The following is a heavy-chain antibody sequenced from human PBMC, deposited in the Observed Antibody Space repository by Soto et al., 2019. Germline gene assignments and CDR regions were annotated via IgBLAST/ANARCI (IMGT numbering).Heavy chain of an antibody. CDR2: ISAYNGKR. CDR3: ARGRIVASIQDAVEI. D-gene: IGHD2-21*01. CDR1: GYDFTSYG. V-gene: IGHV1-18*01. J-gene: IGHJ3*02. Sequence: QGQLLQSGDEVKKPGASVRVSCRASGYDFTSYGISWVRQAPGQGLEWVSWISAYNGKRDTAQKFQGRVTMTLDPSTATAHMELGDLTSADTAVYYCARGRIVASIQDAVEIWGQGSMVAVSS.